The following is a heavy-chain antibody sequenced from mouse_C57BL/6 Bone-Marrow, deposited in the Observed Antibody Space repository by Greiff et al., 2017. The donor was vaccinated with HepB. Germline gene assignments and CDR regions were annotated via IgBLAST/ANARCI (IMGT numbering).Heavy chain of an antibody. Sequence: QVQLQQSGAELVKPGASVKMSCKASGYTFTSYWITWVKQRPGQGLEWIGDIYPGSGSTNYNEKFKSKATLTVDKSSSTAYMQLSSRTSEDAAVYYCARGWLRRRTWFAYWGQGTLVTVSA. V-gene: IGHV1-55*01. J-gene: IGHJ3*01. CDR2: IYPGSGST. D-gene: IGHD2-2*01. CDR3: ARGWLRRRTWFAY. CDR1: GYTFTSYW.